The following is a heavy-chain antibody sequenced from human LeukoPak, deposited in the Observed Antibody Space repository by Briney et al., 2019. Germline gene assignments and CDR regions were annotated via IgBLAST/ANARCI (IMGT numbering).Heavy chain of an antibody. CDR2: IGTAGDT. Sequence: GGSLRLSCAASGFTFSSYAMHWVRQATGKGLEWVSAIGTAGDTYYPGSVKGRFTISRENAKNSLYLQMNSLRAGDTAVYYCARGYSSSYLVYYYYYGMDVWGQGTTVTVSS. CDR1: GFTFSSYA. V-gene: IGHV3-13*01. D-gene: IGHD6-13*01. J-gene: IGHJ6*02. CDR3: ARGYSSSYLVYYYYYGMDV.